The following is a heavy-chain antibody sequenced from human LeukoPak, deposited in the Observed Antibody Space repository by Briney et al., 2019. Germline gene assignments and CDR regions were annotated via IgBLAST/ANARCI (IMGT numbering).Heavy chain of an antibody. CDR2: INPNSGGT. Sequence: ASVKVSCKASGYTFTGYYMHWVRQAPGQGLEWMGWINPNSGGTNYAQKFQGRVTMTRDTSISTAYMELSRLRSDDTAVYYCARVGQYCDSSGAWYYWGQGTLVTVSS. CDR1: GYTFTGYY. D-gene: IGHD3-22*01. J-gene: IGHJ4*02. V-gene: IGHV1-2*02. CDR3: ARVGQYCDSSGAWYY.